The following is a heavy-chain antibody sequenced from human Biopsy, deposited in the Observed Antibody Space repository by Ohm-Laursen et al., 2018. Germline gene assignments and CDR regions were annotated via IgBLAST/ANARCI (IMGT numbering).Heavy chain of an antibody. Sequence: SDTLSLTCTVTYGSISGHFWGWIRQPPGKGLEWIASIYYSGTTNKNPSLKSRVTISVDTSKRQFYLELSSVTAADTAIYYCARVRGGFLEWFDYWGQGTLITVSS. V-gene: IGHV4-59*11. CDR3: ARVRGGFLEWFDY. J-gene: IGHJ5*01. CDR2: IYYSGTT. CDR1: YGSISGHF. D-gene: IGHD3-3*01.